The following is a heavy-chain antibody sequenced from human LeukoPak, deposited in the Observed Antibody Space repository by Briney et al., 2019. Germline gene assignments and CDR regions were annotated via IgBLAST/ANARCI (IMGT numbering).Heavy chain of an antibody. CDR1: GFPFSSYS. V-gene: IGHV3-7*03. Sequence: GGSLRLSCAASGFPFSSYSMTWVRQAPGKGLEWVSNIKPDGTTKFYVDSVKGRFTISRDNALNSLYLQMNSLRAEDTAIYYCARSIPYGTTWYGRSDYWGQGTLVTVSS. CDR2: IKPDGTTK. CDR3: ARSIPYGTTWYGRSDY. D-gene: IGHD6-13*01. J-gene: IGHJ4*02.